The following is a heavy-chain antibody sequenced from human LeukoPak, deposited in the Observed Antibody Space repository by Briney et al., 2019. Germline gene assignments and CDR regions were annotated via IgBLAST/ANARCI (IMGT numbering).Heavy chain of an antibody. J-gene: IGHJ4*02. V-gene: IGHV4-4*07. CDR2: IYTSGST. D-gene: IGHD4-23*01. CDR3: ARDPSDYGGNGYFDY. CDR1: GGSISSYY. Sequence: SETLSLTCTVSGGSISSYYWSWIRQPAGKGLEWIGRIYTSGSTNYNPSLKSRVTMSVDTSKNQFSLMLSSVTAADTAVYYCARDPSDYGGNGYFDYWGQGTLVTVSS.